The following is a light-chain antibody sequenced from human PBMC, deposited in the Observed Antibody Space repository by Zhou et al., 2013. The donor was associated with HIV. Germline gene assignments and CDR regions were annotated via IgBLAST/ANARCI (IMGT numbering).Light chain of an antibody. Sequence: EIALTQSPATLSLSPGESAALSCRASQSVDNYLAWYQQKPGQSPRLLFSYASKRAAGIPPRFSASGSGTQFTLTISSLEAEDFAVYYCQFHGGSVTFGPGTKLDFK. V-gene: IGKV3-11*01. J-gene: IGKJ3*01. CDR3: QFHGGSVT. CDR1: QSVDNY. CDR2: YAS.